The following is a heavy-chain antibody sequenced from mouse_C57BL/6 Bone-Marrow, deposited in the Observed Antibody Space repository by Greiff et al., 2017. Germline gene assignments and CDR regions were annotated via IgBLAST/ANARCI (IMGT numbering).Heavy chain of an antibody. J-gene: IGHJ3*01. Sequence: QVQLQQSGAELARPGASVKLSCTASGYTFTSYGISWVKQRPGQGLEWIGEIYPRSGNTYYNEKFKGKATLTADKSSSTAYMELRSLTSEDSAVYFCARFYYVDDCWFEYWGQGTMVTVSA. D-gene: IGHD2-2*01. V-gene: IGHV1-81*01. CDR2: IYPRSGNT. CDR3: ARFYYVDDCWFEY. CDR1: GYTFTSYG.